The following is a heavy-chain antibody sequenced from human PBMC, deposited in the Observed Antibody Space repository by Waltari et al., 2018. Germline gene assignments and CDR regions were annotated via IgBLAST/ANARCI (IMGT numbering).Heavy chain of an antibody. J-gene: IGHJ5*01. V-gene: IGHV1-69*01. D-gene: IGHD3-22*01. Sequence: QVQLVQSGAEVKKPGXSVKVSCKASGGIFTXYAIXWVRQAPGQGLEWMVGVIPRSHTPSYAXNFQGRVTXTADXSSXTAXXXLXSLRSDDTXXYYCXKDHPDSSDXXWGWFDSXGQGTLVTVXS. CDR1: GGIFTXYA. CDR2: VIPRSHTP. CDR3: XKDHPDSSDXXWGWFDS.